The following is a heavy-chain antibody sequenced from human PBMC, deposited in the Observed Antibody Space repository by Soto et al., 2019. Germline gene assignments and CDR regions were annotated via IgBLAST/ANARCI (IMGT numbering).Heavy chain of an antibody. Sequence: PGGSLRLSCAASGFTFSNAWMNWVRQAPGKGLEWVGRIKSKTDGGTTDYAAPVKGRFTISRDDSKNTLYLQMNSLKTEDTAVYYCTTDGPYSSSSPYYYGMDVWGQGTTVTVSS. J-gene: IGHJ6*02. D-gene: IGHD6-6*01. CDR3: TTDGPYSSSSPYYYGMDV. CDR1: GFTFSNAW. CDR2: IKSKTDGGTT. V-gene: IGHV3-15*07.